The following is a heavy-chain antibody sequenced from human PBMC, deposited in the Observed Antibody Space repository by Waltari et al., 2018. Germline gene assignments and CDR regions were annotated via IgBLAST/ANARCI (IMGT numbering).Heavy chain of an antibody. Sequence: QVQLVESGGGLVKPGGSLRLSCAASGFTFSDYYISCIRQAPGKGLECVSYSSSSASTIYYADSVRGRFTLSRDNTKKSLYLQMDSLRAEDTAVYYCVRDRTLYSGSRDSFDVWGHGTVVTVSS. D-gene: IGHD1-26*01. J-gene: IGHJ3*01. V-gene: IGHV3-11*01. CDR3: VRDRTLYSGSRDSFDV. CDR1: GFTFSDYY. CDR2: SSSSASTI.